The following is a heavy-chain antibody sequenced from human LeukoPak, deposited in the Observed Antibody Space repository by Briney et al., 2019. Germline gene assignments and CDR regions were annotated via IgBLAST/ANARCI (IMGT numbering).Heavy chain of an antibody. J-gene: IGHJ4*02. D-gene: IGHD4-17*01. CDR2: IKSKTDGGTT. CDR3: TTTDDYGDYDYFDY. CDR1: GFTFSNAW. V-gene: IGHV3-15*01. Sequence: GGSLRLSCAASGFTFSNAWMSWVHQAPGKGLEWVGRIKSKTDGGTTDYAAPVKGRFTISRDDSKNTLYLQMNSLKTEDTAVYYCTTTDDYGDYDYFDYWGQGTLVTVSS.